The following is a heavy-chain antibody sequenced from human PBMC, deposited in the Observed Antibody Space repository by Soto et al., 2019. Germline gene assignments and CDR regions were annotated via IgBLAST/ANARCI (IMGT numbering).Heavy chain of an antibody. J-gene: IGHJ6*02. CDR2: ISSSGSTI. CDR3: ARSGQPTGRDGRDYRDGYNYYYYGMDV. Sequence: GGSLRLSCAASGFTFSDYYMSWIRQAPGKGLEWVSYISSSGSTIYYADSVKGRFTISRDNAKNSLYLQMNSLRAEDTAVYYCARSGQPTGRDGRDYRDGYNYYYYGMDVWGQGTTVTVSS. D-gene: IGHD1-1*01. V-gene: IGHV3-11*01. CDR1: GFTFSDYY.